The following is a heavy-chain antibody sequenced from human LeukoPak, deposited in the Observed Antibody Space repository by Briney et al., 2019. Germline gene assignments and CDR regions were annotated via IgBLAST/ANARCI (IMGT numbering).Heavy chain of an antibody. V-gene: IGHV3-66*01. CDR3: ARGPIHCSGGSCYSNY. D-gene: IGHD2-15*01. CDR2: IYSDNT. J-gene: IGHJ4*02. Sequence: PGGSLRLSCTVSGFTVSTNSMSWVRQAPGKGLEWVSFIYSDNTHYSDSVKGRFTISRDNSKNTLYLQMNSLRAEDTAVYYCARGPIHCSGGSCYSNYWGQGTLVTVSS. CDR1: GFTVSTNS.